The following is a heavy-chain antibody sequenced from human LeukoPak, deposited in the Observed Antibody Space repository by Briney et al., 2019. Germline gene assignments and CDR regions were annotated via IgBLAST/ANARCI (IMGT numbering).Heavy chain of an antibody. CDR1: GGPISSGGYY. CDR2: IYYSGST. Sequence: PSETLSLTCTVSGGPISSGGYYWSWIRQHPGKGLEWIGYIYYSGSTYYNPSLKSRVTISVDTSKNQFSLKLSSVTAADTAVYYCARVPVVVNTFDYWGQGTLVTVSS. D-gene: IGHD3-22*01. J-gene: IGHJ4*02. CDR3: ARVPVVVNTFDY. V-gene: IGHV4-31*03.